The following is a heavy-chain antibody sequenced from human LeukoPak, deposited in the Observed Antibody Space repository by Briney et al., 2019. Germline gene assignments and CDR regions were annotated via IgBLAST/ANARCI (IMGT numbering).Heavy chain of an antibody. J-gene: IGHJ4*02. D-gene: IGHD4-17*01. CDR2: ISWNGGSI. V-gene: IGHV3-9*01. Sequence: GGSLRLSCAASGFTFDDYAIHWVRQAPGKGLEWVSGISWNGGSIAYADSVKGRFTISRDNAKNSLFLQMNSLRTEDTALYYCAKDRGPYGDRFGYFDYWGQGTLITVSS. CDR3: AKDRGPYGDRFGYFDY. CDR1: GFTFDDYA.